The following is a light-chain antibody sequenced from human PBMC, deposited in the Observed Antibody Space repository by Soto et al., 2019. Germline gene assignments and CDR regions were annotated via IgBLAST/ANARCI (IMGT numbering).Light chain of an antibody. J-gene: IGLJ2*01. CDR2: EVS. Sequence: QPVLTQPASVSGSPGQSITISCTGTSSDVGGDKYVSWYQQHPGKAPKLIIYEVSSRPSGVSNRFSGSKSANTASLTISGLQAEDEADYYCSSYTSTNTVVFGGGTKLTVL. CDR3: SSYTSTNTVV. CDR1: SSDVGGDKY. V-gene: IGLV2-14*01.